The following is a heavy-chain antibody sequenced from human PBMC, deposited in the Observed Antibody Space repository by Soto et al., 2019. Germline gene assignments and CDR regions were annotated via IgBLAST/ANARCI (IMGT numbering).Heavy chain of an antibody. CDR1: GFTFSSYS. CDR2: ISSSSSTI. CDR3: ARGGFGELLLYPSFDY. J-gene: IGHJ4*02. D-gene: IGHD3-10*01. Sequence: PGGSLSLSCAASGFTFSSYSMNWVRQAPGKELEWVSYISSSSSTIYYADSVKGRFTISRDNAKNSLYLQMNSLRDEDTAVYYCARGGFGELLLYPSFDYWGQGTLVTVSS. V-gene: IGHV3-48*02.